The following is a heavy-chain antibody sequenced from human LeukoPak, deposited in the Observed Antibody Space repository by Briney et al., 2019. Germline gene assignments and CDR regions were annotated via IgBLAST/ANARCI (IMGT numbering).Heavy chain of an antibody. Sequence: SETLSLTCTVSGGSISSYYWSWIRQPAGKGLEWIGRIYTSGSTYYNPSLKSRVTISVDRSKNQFSLKLSSVTAADTAVYYCARERGPDYGDTPIFDYWGQGTLVTVSS. V-gene: IGHV4-4*07. CDR1: GGSISSYY. D-gene: IGHD4-17*01. CDR3: ARERGPDYGDTPIFDY. J-gene: IGHJ4*02. CDR2: IYTSGST.